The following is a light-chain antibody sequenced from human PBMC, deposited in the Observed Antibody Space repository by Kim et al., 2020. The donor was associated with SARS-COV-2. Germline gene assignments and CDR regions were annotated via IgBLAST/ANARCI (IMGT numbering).Light chain of an antibody. CDR2: AAS. Sequence: EIVLTQSPATLSLSPGERATLSCRASQSVSSYLAWYQQKPGQAPRLLIYAASARATGIPARFSGSGSGTDFTLTISSLEPEDFAVYYCQQRSIWPLTFGGGTKVDIK. CDR3: QQRSIWPLT. CDR1: QSVSSY. V-gene: IGKV3-11*01. J-gene: IGKJ4*01.